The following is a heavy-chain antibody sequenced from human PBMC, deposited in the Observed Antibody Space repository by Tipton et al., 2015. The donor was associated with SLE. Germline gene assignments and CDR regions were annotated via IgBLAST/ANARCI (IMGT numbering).Heavy chain of an antibody. Sequence: RSLRLSCTGSGFNFGGYAINWVRQAPGKGLEWGGFVRGKAYWRTTEYAASVRGRFTISRDDPNNIAFLQMNSLTADDTAIYRCAKDSNNWNDVYGMDVWGQGTTVTVSS. J-gene: IGHJ6*02. V-gene: IGHV3-49*04. CDR2: VRGKAYWRTT. CDR1: GFNFGGYA. CDR3: AKDSNNWNDVYGMDV. D-gene: IGHD1-1*01.